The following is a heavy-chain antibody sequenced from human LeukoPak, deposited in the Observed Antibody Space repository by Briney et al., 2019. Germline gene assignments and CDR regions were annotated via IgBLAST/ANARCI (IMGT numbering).Heavy chain of an antibody. CDR3: ARGDAFSGDH. CDR1: GFNFPKFW. CDR2: TQPEGNEK. D-gene: IGHD3-16*01. Sequence: PGGSLRLSCAVSGFNFPKFWMSWVRQAPGRGLEWVANTQPEGNEKFYVESVKGRFTISRDNTKDLLFLQMNDLRVEDTGVYYRARGDAFSGDHWGQGTQVTVST. J-gene: IGHJ4*02. V-gene: IGHV3-7*03.